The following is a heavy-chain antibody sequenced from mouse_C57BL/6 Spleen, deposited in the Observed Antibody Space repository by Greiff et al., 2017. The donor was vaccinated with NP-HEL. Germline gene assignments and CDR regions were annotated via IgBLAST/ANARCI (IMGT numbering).Heavy chain of an antibody. V-gene: IGHV1-52*01. J-gene: IGHJ1*03. CDR1: GYTFTSYW. CDR2: IDPSDSET. CDR3: ARRYYGSSTGYFDV. D-gene: IGHD1-1*01. Sequence: QVQLQQPGAELVRPGSSVKLSCKASGYTFTSYWMHWVKQRPIQGLEWIGNIDPSDSETHYNQKFQDKATLTVDKSSSTAYMQLSSLTSEDSAVYYCARRYYGSSTGYFDVWGTGTTVTVSS.